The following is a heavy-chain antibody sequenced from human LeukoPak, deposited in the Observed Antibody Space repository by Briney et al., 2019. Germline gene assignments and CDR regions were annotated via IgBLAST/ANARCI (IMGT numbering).Heavy chain of an antibody. J-gene: IGHJ4*02. CDR2: ISAYNGNT. CDR3: ARTYCSSTSCFLDY. V-gene: IGHV1-18*01. CDR1: GYTFTSYG. Sequence: ASVKVSCKASGYTFTSYGISWVRQAPGQGLEWMGWISAYNGNTNYAQKLQGRVTMTTDTSTSTAYREPRSLRSDDTAVYYCARTYCSSTSCFLDYWGQGTLVTVSS. D-gene: IGHD2-2*01.